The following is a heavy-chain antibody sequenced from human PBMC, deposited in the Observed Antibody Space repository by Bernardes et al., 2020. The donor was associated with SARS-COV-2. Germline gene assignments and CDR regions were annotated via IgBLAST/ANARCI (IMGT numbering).Heavy chain of an antibody. V-gene: IGHV3-21*01. J-gene: IGHJ4*02. CDR1: GFTFSSYS. Sequence: GGSLRLSCAASGFTFSSYSMYWVRQAPGKGLEWVSSISSSSSYIYYADSVKGRFTISIDNAKNSLYLQMNSLRAEDTAVYYCARALVETYYFDYWGQGTLVTVSS. CDR3: ARALVETYYFDY. CDR2: ISSSSSYI. D-gene: IGHD2-15*01.